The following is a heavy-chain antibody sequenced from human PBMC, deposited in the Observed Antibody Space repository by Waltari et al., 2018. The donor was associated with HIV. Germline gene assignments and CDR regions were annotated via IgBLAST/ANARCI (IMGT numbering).Heavy chain of an antibody. V-gene: IGHV3-13*01. CDR1: GFTFSSYT. Sequence: EVQLVESGGGLVQPGGSLRLSCAASGFTFSSYTMHWVRQATGKGLEWVSAIGTAGDTYYPGSVKGRFTISRENAKNSLYLQMNSLRAGDTAVYYCARGEYYDSSGYYNFDYWGQGTLVTVSS. CDR2: IGTAGDT. D-gene: IGHD3-22*01. J-gene: IGHJ4*02. CDR3: ARGEYYDSSGYYNFDY.